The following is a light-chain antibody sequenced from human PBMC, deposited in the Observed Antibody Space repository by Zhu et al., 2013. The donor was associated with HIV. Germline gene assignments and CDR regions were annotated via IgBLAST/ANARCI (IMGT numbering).Light chain of an antibody. Sequence: QSALTQPASVSGSPGQSITISCTGTSSDVGSYNLVSWYQQHPGKAPKLMIYEVSNRPSGVSDRFSGSKSGNTASLTISGLQAEDEADYYCKSYTNKRNLYVFGSGTKVTVL. V-gene: IGLV2-14*02. CDR1: SSDVGSYNL. J-gene: IGLJ1*01. CDR3: KSYTNKRNLYV. CDR2: EVS.